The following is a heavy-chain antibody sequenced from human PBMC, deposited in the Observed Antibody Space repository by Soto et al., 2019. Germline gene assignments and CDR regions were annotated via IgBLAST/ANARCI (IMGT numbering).Heavy chain of an antibody. CDR2: IIPIFGTA. J-gene: IGHJ6*02. CDR3: ASQSIAARPDYYYYGMDV. Sequence: QVQLVQSGAEVKKPGSSVKVSCKASGGTFSSYAISWVRQAPGQGLEWMGGIIPIFGTANYAQKFQGRVTITADESTSTAYMELSSLRSEDTAVYYCASQSIAARPDYYYYGMDVWGQGTTVTVSS. V-gene: IGHV1-69*12. CDR1: GGTFSSYA. D-gene: IGHD6-6*01.